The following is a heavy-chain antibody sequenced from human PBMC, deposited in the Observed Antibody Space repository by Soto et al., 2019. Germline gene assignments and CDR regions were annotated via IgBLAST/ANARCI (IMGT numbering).Heavy chain of an antibody. D-gene: IGHD2-15*01. J-gene: IGHJ5*02. CDR3: ARLVACNGGSCKFDP. Sequence: QLQLQESGPGLVTPSETLSLTCTVSGGSISSGSYFWAWVRQSPAKGLEWIGSINYRGTTFYTASLRSRVTISIDTSKNQFSLTLNSLTAADTALYYCARLVACNGGSCKFDPWGQGTLVTVSS. V-gene: IGHV4-39*01. CDR2: INYRGTT. CDR1: GGSISSGSYF.